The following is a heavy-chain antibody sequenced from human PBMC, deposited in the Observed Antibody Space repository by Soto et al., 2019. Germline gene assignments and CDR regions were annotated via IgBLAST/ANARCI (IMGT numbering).Heavy chain of an antibody. CDR3: ARWNGYRSYFDY. Sequence: QLQLQESGPGLVKPSETLSLTCTVSGGSISSSSYYWGWIRQPPGEGLEWIGSIYYSGRTYYKPPRQSRGTISVHTSKSPVSLNLSSVTAAVSAVYYCARWNGYRSYFDYRGQGTLVTVSS. D-gene: IGHD1-1*01. J-gene: IGHJ4*02. CDR2: IYYSGRT. V-gene: IGHV4-39*01. CDR1: GGSISSSSYY.